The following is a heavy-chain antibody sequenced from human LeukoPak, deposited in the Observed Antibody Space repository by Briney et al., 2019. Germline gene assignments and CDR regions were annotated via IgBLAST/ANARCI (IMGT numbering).Heavy chain of an antibody. Sequence: GASVKVSCKASGYAFTSYDINGVRQATAQGLEWMGYMNPNSGNTGSAQKFQGRVTMTRNTSISTAYMELSSLRSEDTAVYYCARETADSSGYYLFDYWGQGTLVTVSS. V-gene: IGHV1-8*01. CDR3: ARETADSSGYYLFDY. CDR2: MNPNSGNT. CDR1: GYAFTSYD. D-gene: IGHD3-22*01. J-gene: IGHJ4*02.